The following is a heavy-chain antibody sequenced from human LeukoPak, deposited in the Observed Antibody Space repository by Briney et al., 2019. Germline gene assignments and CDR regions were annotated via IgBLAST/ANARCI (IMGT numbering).Heavy chain of an antibody. CDR3: AREGPSFGVIPPPI. D-gene: IGHD3-3*01. Sequence: PSETLSLTCTVSGGSISSGGYYWSWIRQHPGKGLEWIGNIYYSGSTYYNPSLKSRVTISVDTSKNQFSLKLSSVTAADTAVYYCAREGPSFGVIPPPIWGQGTMVTVSS. CDR2: IYYSGST. V-gene: IGHV4-31*03. CDR1: GGSISSGGYY. J-gene: IGHJ3*02.